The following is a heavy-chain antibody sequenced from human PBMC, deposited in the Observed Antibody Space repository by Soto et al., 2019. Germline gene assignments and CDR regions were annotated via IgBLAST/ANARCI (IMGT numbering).Heavy chain of an antibody. CDR3: ARLSVSLSGPYGIHV. Sequence: PSEPLSLTCAVYGGSFRAYYWSWVRQPPGKGLEWIGEIIHSESTKSNPSLKSRVTISVDTPKNQFSLKLSSVTAAATAVYYCARLSVSLSGPYGIHVWGEGTPVTVSS. D-gene: IGHD2-15*01. J-gene: IGHJ6*04. V-gene: IGHV4-34*12. CDR2: IIHSEST. CDR1: GGSFRAYY.